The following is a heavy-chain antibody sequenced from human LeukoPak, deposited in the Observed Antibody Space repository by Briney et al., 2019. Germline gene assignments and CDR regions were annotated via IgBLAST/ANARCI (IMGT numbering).Heavy chain of an antibody. CDR3: ARGNYYGMDV. V-gene: IGHV3-74*01. Sequence: QAGGSLRLSCVASGFTFSNYWMHWVRQAPGKGLVWVSRINSDGGSTADADSVKGRITISRDNAKNTLYLQMNSLRAEDTAVYYCARGNYYGMDVWGQGTTVTVSS. CDR2: INSDGGST. CDR1: GFTFSNYW. J-gene: IGHJ6*02.